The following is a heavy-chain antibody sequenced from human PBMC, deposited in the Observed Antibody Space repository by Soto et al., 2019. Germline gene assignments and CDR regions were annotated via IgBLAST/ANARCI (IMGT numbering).Heavy chain of an antibody. J-gene: IGHJ3*02. CDR1: GYTFTRYA. CDR2: INDGNGIT. D-gene: IGHD2-2*01. CDR3: ARGGQLLSVAFDI. V-gene: IGHV1-3*01. Sequence: QVQLVQSGAEVKKPGASVKVSCRASGYTFTRYALHWVRQAPGQRLEWMGWINDGNGITSYSQKFQGRVTITRDKSASTAYMELSSLTSEDTAVYYCARGGQLLSVAFDIWGQGTMVTVSS.